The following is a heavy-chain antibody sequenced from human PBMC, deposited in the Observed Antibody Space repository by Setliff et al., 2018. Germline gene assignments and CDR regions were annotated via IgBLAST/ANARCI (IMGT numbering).Heavy chain of an antibody. CDR2: INAGNGKT. V-gene: IGHV1-3*01. CDR3: ATEKFPGDWGDY. J-gene: IGHJ4*02. CDR1: GYTFTSYA. Sequence: ASVKVSCKASGYTFTSYAMHWVRQAPGQRLEWMGWINAGNGKTKYAQKFQGRVTRTTDTSTRTAYMEVTSLRSDDTAVYYCATEKFPGDWGDYWGQGTLVTVSS. D-gene: IGHD2-21*01.